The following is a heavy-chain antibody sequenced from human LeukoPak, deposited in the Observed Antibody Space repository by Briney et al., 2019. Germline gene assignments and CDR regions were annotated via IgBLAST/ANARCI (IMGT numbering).Heavy chain of an antibody. D-gene: IGHD4-17*01. CDR2: ISSSSSTI. J-gene: IGHJ3*02. CDR3: ARDGRDYGDWRNAFDI. Sequence: PGGSLRLSCAASGFTFSGYWMTWVRQAPGHGLEWVSYISSSSSTIYYADSVKGRFTISRDNAKNSLYLQMNSLRAEDTAVYYCARDGRDYGDWRNAFDIWGQGTMVTVSS. V-gene: IGHV3-48*01. CDR1: GFTFSGYW.